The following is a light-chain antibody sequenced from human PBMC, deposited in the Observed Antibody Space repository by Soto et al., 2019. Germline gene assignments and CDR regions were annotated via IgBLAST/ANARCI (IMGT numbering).Light chain of an antibody. V-gene: IGKV3-11*01. CDR3: QQRSNWPPIT. J-gene: IGKJ5*01. CDR2: DAS. Sequence: EIVLTQSPATLSLSPGELATLSFRASQSVSSYLAWYQQKPGQAPRLLIYDASNRATGIPARFSGSGSGTDFTLTISSLEPEDFAVYYCQQRSNWPPITFGQGTRLEIK. CDR1: QSVSSY.